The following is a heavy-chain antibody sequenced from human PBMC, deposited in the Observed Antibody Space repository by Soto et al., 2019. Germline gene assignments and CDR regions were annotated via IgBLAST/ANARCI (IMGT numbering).Heavy chain of an antibody. CDR1: GGSFSGYY. D-gene: IGHD4-17*01. CDR2: INHSGST. J-gene: IGHJ4*02. V-gene: IGHV4-34*01. CDR3: ARDKLYGDYMIGSDY. Sequence: PSETLSLTCAVYGGSFSGYYWSWIRQPPGKGLEWIGEINHSGSTNYNPSLKSRVTISVDTSKNQFSLKLSSVTAADTAVYYCARDKLYGDYMIGSDYWGQGTLVTVSS.